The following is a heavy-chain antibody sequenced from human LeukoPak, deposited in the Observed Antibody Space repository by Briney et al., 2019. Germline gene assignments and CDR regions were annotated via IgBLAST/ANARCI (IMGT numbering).Heavy chain of an antibody. Sequence: SETLSLTCAVNGGSFSGFYWSWIRQLPGKGLEWIGEVNHSGTTNYNPSLKSRVTISLDTSKNQFSLKLSSVTAADTAVYYCARAPSTEKWNDGSPLLFDYWGQGTLVTVSS. CDR3: ARAPSTEKWNDGSPLLFDY. D-gene: IGHD1-1*01. CDR2: VNHSGTT. V-gene: IGHV4-34*01. CDR1: GGSFSGFY. J-gene: IGHJ4*02.